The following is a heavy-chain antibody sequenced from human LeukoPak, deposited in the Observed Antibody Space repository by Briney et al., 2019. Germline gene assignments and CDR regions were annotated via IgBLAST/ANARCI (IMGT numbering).Heavy chain of an antibody. J-gene: IGHJ4*02. D-gene: IGHD6-13*01. Sequence: GGSLRLSCSASGFSFSSYWMHWVSHAPGKGLVWDSRINTDGSTTTYADSVKGRFTISRDTAKNTLYLQTNSLRAEDTAVYYCARVAGGTTFDYWGQGALVTVSS. CDR2: INTDGSTT. CDR3: ARVAGGTTFDY. V-gene: IGHV3-74*01. CDR1: GFSFSSYW.